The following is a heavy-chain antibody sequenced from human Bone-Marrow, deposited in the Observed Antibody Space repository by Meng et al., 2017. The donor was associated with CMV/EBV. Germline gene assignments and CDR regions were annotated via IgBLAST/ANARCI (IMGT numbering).Heavy chain of an antibody. CDR3: VRDGRDCSSTSCYQPVYYYGMDV. D-gene: IGHD2-2*01. J-gene: IGHJ6*02. CDR1: GGSFSGYY. CDR2: INHSGST. V-gene: IGHV4-34*01. Sequence: GSLRLSCAVYGGSFSGYYWSWIRQPPGKGLEWIGEINHSGSTNYNPSLKSRVTISVDTSKNQFSLKLSSVTAADTAVYYCVRDGRDCSSTSCYQPVYYYGMDVWGQGTTVTVSS.